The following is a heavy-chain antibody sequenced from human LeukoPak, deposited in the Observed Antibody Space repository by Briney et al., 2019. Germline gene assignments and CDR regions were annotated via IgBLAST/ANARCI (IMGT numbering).Heavy chain of an antibody. CDR3: ARETHYDSSGYHNGY. Sequence: PGGSLRLSCATSGFIFSDYYLSWIRQAPGKGLEWVSYISSGGTIIYYADSVKGRFTISRDNVKNSLYLQMNSLRAEDTAVYYCARETHYDSSGYHNGYWGQGTLVTVSS. D-gene: IGHD3-22*01. J-gene: IGHJ4*02. V-gene: IGHV3-11*04. CDR1: GFIFSDYY. CDR2: ISSGGTII.